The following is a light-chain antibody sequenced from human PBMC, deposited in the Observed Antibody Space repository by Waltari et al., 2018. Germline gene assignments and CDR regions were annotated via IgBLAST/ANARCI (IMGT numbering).Light chain of an antibody. CDR3: MQALQIPPT. CDR1: QSLRHSKGYNY. J-gene: IGKJ4*01. CDR2: LGS. Sequence: DIVMTQSPLSLPVTPGEPASIACRSSQSLRHSKGYNYLDWYRQKPGQSPQLRIYLGSNRASGVPDRFSGSGSGTDFTLNISRVEAEDVGVYYCMQALQIPPTFGGGTKVEI. V-gene: IGKV2-28*01.